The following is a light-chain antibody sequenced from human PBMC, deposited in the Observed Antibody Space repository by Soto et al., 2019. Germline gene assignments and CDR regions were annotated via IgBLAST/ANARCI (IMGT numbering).Light chain of an antibody. CDR2: DVS. J-gene: IGLJ3*02. Sequence: QSVLTQPASVPGSPGQSITISCTGTSSDVGGYNYVSWYQQHPGKAPKLMIYDVSNRPSGVSNRFSGSKSGNTASLTISGLQAEDEADYYCSSYTSSSTLESVFGGGTKVTVL. CDR1: SSDVGGYNY. CDR3: SSYTSSSTLESV. V-gene: IGLV2-14*01.